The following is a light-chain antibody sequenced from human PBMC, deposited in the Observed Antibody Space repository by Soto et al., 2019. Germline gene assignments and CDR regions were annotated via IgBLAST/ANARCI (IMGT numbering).Light chain of an antibody. J-gene: IGLJ3*02. Sequence: QSALTQPASVSGSPGQSITISCTGTNNDVGGYNLVSWYQQYPGKAPKLVIYEANKRPSGVSDRFSGSRSGNTASLTISALQVEDEAVYSCCSFAGGATFVFGGGTKLTV. V-gene: IGLV2-23*02. CDR1: NNDVGGYNL. CDR3: CSFAGGATFV. CDR2: EAN.